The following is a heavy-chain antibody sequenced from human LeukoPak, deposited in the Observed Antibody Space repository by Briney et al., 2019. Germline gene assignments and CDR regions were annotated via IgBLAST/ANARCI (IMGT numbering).Heavy chain of an antibody. D-gene: IGHD2-2*01. CDR2: IGVRGSPM. Sequence: PGGSLRLSCAASGFTFSSYTMSWVRQAPGKGLKWVSHIGVRGSPMYYADSVKGRFTISRDNAKNSLYLQMSSLRVEDTAVYYCARVGCTTTSCLANWGQGTLVTVSS. CDR1: GFTFSSYT. J-gene: IGHJ4*02. V-gene: IGHV3-48*04. CDR3: ARVGCTTTSCLAN.